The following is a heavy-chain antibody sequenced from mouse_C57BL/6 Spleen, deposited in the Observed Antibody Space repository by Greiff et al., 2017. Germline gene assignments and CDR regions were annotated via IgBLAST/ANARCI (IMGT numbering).Heavy chain of an antibody. V-gene: IGHV2-2*01. CDR2: IWSGGST. Sequence: QVQLKESGPGLVQPSQSLSITCTVSGFSLTSYGVHWVRQSPGKGLEWLGVIWSGGSTDYNAAFISRLSISKDNSKSQVFFKMNSLQADDTAIYYCARNTTLVASFAYWGQGTLVTVSA. D-gene: IGHD1-1*01. CDR1: GFSLTSYG. J-gene: IGHJ3*01. CDR3: ARNTTLVASFAY.